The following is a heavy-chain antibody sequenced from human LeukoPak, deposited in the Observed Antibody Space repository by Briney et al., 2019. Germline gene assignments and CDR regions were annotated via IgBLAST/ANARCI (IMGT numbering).Heavy chain of an antibody. CDR1: GFTFSSYS. Sequence: GGSLRLSCAASGFTFSSYSMNWVRQAPGKGLEWVSSISSSSSYIYYADSVKGRFTISRDNAKNSLYLQMNSLRAEDTAVYYCARTPTYYDILTGGYYYYMDVWGKGTTVTVSS. CDR3: ARTPTYYDILTGGYYYYMDV. D-gene: IGHD3-9*01. CDR2: ISSSSSYI. V-gene: IGHV3-21*01. J-gene: IGHJ6*03.